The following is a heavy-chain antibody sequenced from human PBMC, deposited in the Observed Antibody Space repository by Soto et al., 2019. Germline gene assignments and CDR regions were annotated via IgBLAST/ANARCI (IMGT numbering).Heavy chain of an antibody. CDR3: ARGYYDFWSGYSIPSRPVVPWFDP. Sequence: SETLSLTCTVSGGSISSYYWSWIRQPPGKGLEWIGYIYYSGSTNYNPSLKSRVTISVDTSKNQFALKLSSVTAADTAVYYCARGYYDFWSGYSIPSRPVVPWFDPWGQGTLVTVS. CDR1: GGSISSYY. J-gene: IGHJ5*02. CDR2: IYYSGST. V-gene: IGHV4-59*01. D-gene: IGHD3-3*01.